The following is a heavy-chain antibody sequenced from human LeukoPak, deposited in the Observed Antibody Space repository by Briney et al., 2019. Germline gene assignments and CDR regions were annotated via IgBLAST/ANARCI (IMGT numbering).Heavy chain of an antibody. Sequence: SVKVSCKASGFTFTSSAMHWVRQARGQRPEWIGWIVVGSGNTNYAQKFQERLTITRDMSTRTAYMELSSLRSEDTAVYYCARGTKWESTAFYYYYYMDVWGKGTTVTISS. CDR3: ARGTKWESTAFYYYYYMDV. CDR1: GFTFTSSA. D-gene: IGHD1-26*01. V-gene: IGHV1-58*02. J-gene: IGHJ6*03. CDR2: IVVGSGNT.